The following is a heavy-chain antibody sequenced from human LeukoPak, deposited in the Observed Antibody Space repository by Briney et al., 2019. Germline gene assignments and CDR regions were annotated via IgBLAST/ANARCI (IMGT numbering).Heavy chain of an antibody. CDR1: GGSFSGYY. D-gene: IGHD3-22*01. CDR3: ARGGRVGYYDSSGYYYPYSVDYYYGMDV. CDR2: INHSGST. Sequence: SETLSLTCAVYGGSFSGYYWSWIRQPPGKGLEWIGEINHSGSTNYNPSLKSRVTISVDTSKNQFSLKLSSVTAADTAVYYCARGGRVGYYDSSGYYYPYSVDYYYGMDVWGQGTTVTVSS. V-gene: IGHV4-34*01. J-gene: IGHJ6*02.